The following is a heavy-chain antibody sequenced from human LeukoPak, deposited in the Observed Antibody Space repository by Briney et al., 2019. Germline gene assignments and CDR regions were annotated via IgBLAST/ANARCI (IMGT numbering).Heavy chain of an antibody. Sequence: GGSLRLSCSASGFTFSSYAMHWVRQAPGKGLEHVSAISSNGGSTCYADSVKGRFTISRDNSKNTLYLQMSSLRAEDTAVYYCVKDPHYYGSGSWVLEYWGQGTLVTVSS. V-gene: IGHV3-64D*06. CDR1: GFTFSSYA. J-gene: IGHJ4*02. D-gene: IGHD3-10*01. CDR3: VKDPHYYGSGSWVLEY. CDR2: ISSNGGST.